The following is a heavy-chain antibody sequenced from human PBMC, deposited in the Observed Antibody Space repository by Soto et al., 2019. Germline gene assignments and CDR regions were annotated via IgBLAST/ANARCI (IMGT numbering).Heavy chain of an antibody. CDR3: VRDSGWPILNFDS. D-gene: IGHD3-10*01. CDR1: GFDFRSYG. Sequence: GGSLRLSCTASGFDFRSYGIHWVRQAPGRGLEWVAATSYDGSETYYADSAKGRFTVSKEISKNTAFLQMNALRHEDTAVYFCVRDSGWPILNFDSWGQGTLVTVSS. CDR2: TSYDGSET. J-gene: IGHJ4*02. V-gene: IGHV3-30*03.